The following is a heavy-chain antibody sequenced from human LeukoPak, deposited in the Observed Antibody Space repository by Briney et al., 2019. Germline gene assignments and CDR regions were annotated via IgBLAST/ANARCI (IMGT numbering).Heavy chain of an antibody. D-gene: IGHD5-12*01. Sequence: SETLSLTCTVSGGSISSYYWSWIRQPPGKGLEWIGYIYYSGSTNYNPSLKSRVTISVDTSKNQFSLKLSSVTAADTAVYYCAREVRYSGYDLYYGMDVWGQGATVTVSS. CDR1: GGSISSYY. J-gene: IGHJ6*02. V-gene: IGHV4-59*12. CDR2: IYYSGST. CDR3: AREVRYSGYDLYYGMDV.